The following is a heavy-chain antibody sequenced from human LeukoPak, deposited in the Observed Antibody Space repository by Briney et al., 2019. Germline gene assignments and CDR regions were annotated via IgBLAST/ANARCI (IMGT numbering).Heavy chain of an antibody. Sequence: ASVKVSCKASGYTFTDYYIHWVRQAPGQGLEWMGWINTNSGGTNYAQNFRGRVTMTRDTSISTAYMELSRLRSDDTAVYYCARDSNYDILTASAFDIWGQGTMVTVSS. D-gene: IGHD3-9*01. CDR2: INTNSGGT. J-gene: IGHJ3*02. CDR3: ARDSNYDILTASAFDI. CDR1: GYTFTDYY. V-gene: IGHV1-2*02.